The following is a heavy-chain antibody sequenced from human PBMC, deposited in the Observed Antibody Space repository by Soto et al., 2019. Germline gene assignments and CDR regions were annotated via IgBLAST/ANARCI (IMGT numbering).Heavy chain of an antibody. D-gene: IGHD6-13*01. J-gene: IGHJ4*02. CDR1: GVTFGSYS. Sequence: GGSLRLSCAASGVTFGSYSMNWVRQAPGKGLEWVSSISSSSSYIYYADSVKGRFTISRDNAKNSLYLQMNSLRAEDTAVYYCAREGGAAAGIYYFDYWGQGTLVTV. CDR3: AREGGAAAGIYYFDY. V-gene: IGHV3-21*01. CDR2: ISSSSSYI.